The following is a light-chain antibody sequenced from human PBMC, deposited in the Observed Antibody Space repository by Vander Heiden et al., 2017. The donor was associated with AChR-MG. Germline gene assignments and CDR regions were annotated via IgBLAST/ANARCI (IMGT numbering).Light chain of an antibody. CDR3: LLYYGDGGV. J-gene: IGLJ3*02. CDR2: GAS. V-gene: IGLV7-43*01. Sequence: QTVVTPEPSLTVSPGGTVTLTCASSTGAVTSGHDANWFQQKPGQSPRALIYGASNRHSWTPARFSGFLVGGKAALTLSSVQPEDEATYYCLLYYGDGGVFGGGTMLTVL. CDR1: TGAVTSGHD.